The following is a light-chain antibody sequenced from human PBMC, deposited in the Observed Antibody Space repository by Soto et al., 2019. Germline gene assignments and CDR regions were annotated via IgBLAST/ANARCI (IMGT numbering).Light chain of an antibody. CDR1: SSNIGSNT. Sequence: QSLLTQPPSASGTPGQRVTISCSGSSSNIGSNTVNWYQQLPGTAPKLLIYSNNQRPSGVPDRFSGSKSGTSASLAISGLQSEDEADYYCAAWDDSLKGGVGNGTKVTV. V-gene: IGLV1-44*01. CDR2: SNN. CDR3: AAWDDSLKGG. J-gene: IGLJ1*01.